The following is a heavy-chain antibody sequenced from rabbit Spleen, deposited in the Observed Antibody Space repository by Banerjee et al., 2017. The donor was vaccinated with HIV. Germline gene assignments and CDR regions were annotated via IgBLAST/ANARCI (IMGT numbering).Heavy chain of an antibody. CDR1: AFSFSSSYY. V-gene: IGHV1S40*01. CDR3: ARGSAAMTMVITGFYFNL. J-gene: IGHJ4*01. Sequence: QSLEESGGDLVKPGASLTLTCTTSAFSFSSSYYMCWVRQAPGKGLECIACIYGGSSGSTWYASWAKGRFTISKTSPTTVTLQMTSLTAADTATYFCARGSAAMTMVITGFYFNLWGPGTLVTVS. D-gene: IGHD2-1*01. CDR2: IYGGSSGST.